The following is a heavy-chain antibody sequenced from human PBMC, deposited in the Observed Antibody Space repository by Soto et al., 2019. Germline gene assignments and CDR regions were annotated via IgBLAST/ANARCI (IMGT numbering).Heavy chain of an antibody. CDR3: ARGSNYDLWSGYYRGNYYYYYGMDV. Sequence: PSETLSLTCTVSGCSISSYYWSWIRQPPGKGLEWIGYIYYSGSTNYNPSLKSRVTISVDTSKNQFSLKLSSVTAADTAVYYCARGSNYDLWSGYYRGNYYYYYGMDVWGQGTLVTVSS. D-gene: IGHD3-3*01. V-gene: IGHV4-59*01. J-gene: IGHJ6*02. CDR1: GCSISSYY. CDR2: IYYSGST.